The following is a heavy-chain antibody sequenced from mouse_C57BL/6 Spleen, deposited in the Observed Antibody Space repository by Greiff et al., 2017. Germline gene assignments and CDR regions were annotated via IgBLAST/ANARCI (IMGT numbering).Heavy chain of an antibody. V-gene: IGHV1-53*01. CDR1: GYTFTSYW. CDR2: INPSNGGT. CDR3: ASGYYGSSYTYYYAMDY. D-gene: IGHD1-1*01. Sequence: VQLQQPGTELVKPGASVKLSCKASGYTFTSYWMHWVKQRPGQGLEWIGNINPSNGGTNYNEKFKSKATLTVDKSSSTAYMQLSSLTSEDSAVYYCASGYYGSSYTYYYAMDYWGQGTSVTVSS. J-gene: IGHJ4*01.